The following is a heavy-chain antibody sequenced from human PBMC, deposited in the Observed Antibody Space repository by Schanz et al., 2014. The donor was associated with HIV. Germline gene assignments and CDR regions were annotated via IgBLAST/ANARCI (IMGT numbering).Heavy chain of an antibody. CDR2: SRVKSDSYAT. CDR1: GFTISGYD. V-gene: IGHV3-72*01. D-gene: IGHD5-18*01. J-gene: IGHJ6*02. CDR3: RGYRFYYGVDF. Sequence: EVQLLESGGGFVQPGGSLRLSCAVSGFTISGYDMTWVRQAPGKGLEWVARSRVKSDSYATEYAASVTGRFTISRDDSKNSVYLQMNSLNIEDTAVYYCRGYRFYYGVDFWGQGTTVTVS.